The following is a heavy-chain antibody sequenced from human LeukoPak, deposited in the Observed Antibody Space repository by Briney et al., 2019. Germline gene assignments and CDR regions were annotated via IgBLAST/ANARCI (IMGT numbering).Heavy chain of an antibody. J-gene: IGHJ4*02. CDR3: ARHGFLGVRYFIDY. CDR2: ISSNGGST. Sequence: PGGSLRLSCSASGFTFSSYAMHWVRQAPGKGLEYVSAISSNGGSTYYADSVKGRFTISRDNSKNTLYLQMSSLRAEDTAVYYCARHGFLGVRYFIDYWGQGTLVTVSS. CDR1: GFTFSSYA. V-gene: IGHV3-64D*06. D-gene: IGHD3-3*01.